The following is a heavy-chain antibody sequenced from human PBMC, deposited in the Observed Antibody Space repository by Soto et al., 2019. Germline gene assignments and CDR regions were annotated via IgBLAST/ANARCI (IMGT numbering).Heavy chain of an antibody. CDR1: GYTLTCYY. CDR3: ASVFQTVRGAWGEAFDI. D-gene: IGHD3-10*01. Sequence: GVPLKVYWKGFGYTLTCYYMYRVRQAHGQGLEWMVWINPNSGGTNYAQKFQGWVTMTRDTSISTAYMELSRLRSDDTAVYYCASVFQTVRGAWGEAFDIWGQGTTVTVSS. V-gene: IGHV1-2*04. CDR2: INPNSGGT. J-gene: IGHJ3*02.